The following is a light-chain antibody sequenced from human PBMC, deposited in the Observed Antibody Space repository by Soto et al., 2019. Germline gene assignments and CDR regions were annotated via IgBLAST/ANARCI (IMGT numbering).Light chain of an antibody. CDR2: DDR. CDR3: QVWDSSSDHMV. CDR1: NIGSKS. J-gene: IGLJ2*01. Sequence: SYDLTQPPSVSVAPGQTARITCGGNNIGSKSVHWYQQKPGQAPVLVVYDDRDRPSGIPERFSGSNSGNTATLTISRVEAGDEADYYCQVWDSSSDHMVFGGGTKVTVL. V-gene: IGLV3-21*02.